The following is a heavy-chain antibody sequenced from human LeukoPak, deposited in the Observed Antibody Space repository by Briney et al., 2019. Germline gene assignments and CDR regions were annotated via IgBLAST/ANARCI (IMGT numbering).Heavy chain of an antibody. CDR2: ISSSSSTV. CDR3: ARGVKSSSWYLKNFDY. J-gene: IGHJ4*02. CDR1: GFTFSSYS. V-gene: IGHV3-48*01. Sequence: GGSLRLSCAASGFTFSSYSMNWVRQAPGKGLEWVSYISSSSSTVYYADSVKGRFTISRDNAKNSLYVQMNSLRAEDTAVYYCARGVKSSSWYLKNFDYWGQGTLVTVSS. D-gene: IGHD6-13*01.